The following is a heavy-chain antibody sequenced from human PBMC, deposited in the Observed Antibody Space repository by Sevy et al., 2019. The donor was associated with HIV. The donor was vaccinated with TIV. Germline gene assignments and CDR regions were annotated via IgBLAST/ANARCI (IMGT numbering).Heavy chain of an antibody. CDR2: IKQDGSEK. CDR3: ARDVGTNYYDSSGYRGGGPGNDAFDI. CDR1: GFTFSSYW. V-gene: IGHV3-7*01. J-gene: IGHJ3*02. D-gene: IGHD3-22*01. Sequence: GGSLRLSCAASGFTFSSYWMSWVRQAPGKGLEWVANIKQDGSEKYYVDSVKGRFTIARNNAKKSLYLQMNSLMAEETAVYYCARDVGTNYYDSSGYRGGGPGNDAFDIWGQGTMVTVSS.